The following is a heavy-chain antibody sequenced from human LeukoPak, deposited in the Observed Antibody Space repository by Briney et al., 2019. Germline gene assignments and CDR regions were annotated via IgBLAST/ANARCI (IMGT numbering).Heavy chain of an antibody. D-gene: IGHD6-6*01. CDR2: IYYSGST. CDR3: ARPKYSSSVWFDP. CDR1: GGSISSSSYY. Sequence: SETLSLTCTVSGGSISSSSYYWGWIRQPPGKGLEWIGSIYYSGSTYYNPSLKSRVTISVDTSKNQFSLKLSSVTAADTAVYYCARPKYSSSVWFDPWGQGTLVTVSS. J-gene: IGHJ5*02. V-gene: IGHV4-39*01.